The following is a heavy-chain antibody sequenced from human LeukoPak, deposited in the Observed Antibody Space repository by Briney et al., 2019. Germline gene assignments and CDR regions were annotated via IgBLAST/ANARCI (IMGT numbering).Heavy chain of an antibody. CDR3: ARDTTYCGSGCYSLTDY. V-gene: IGHV3-21*01. CDR1: GFTFSSFS. CDR2: ISSSSGSI. D-gene: IGHD2-21*02. Sequence: PAGSLSLSCAASGFTFSSFSMNWVRQPPGKGLEWVSSISSSSGSIYYAASLKGRFTISRDNARHSLYLQMDSLRAEDTAVYYCARDTTYCGSGCYSLTDYWGGGTLVCVPS. J-gene: IGHJ4*02.